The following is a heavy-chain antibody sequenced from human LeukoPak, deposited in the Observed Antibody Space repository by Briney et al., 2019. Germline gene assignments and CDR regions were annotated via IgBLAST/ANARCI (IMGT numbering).Heavy chain of an antibody. CDR1: GYTFTGYY. Sequence: ASVKVSCKPSGYTFTGYYIQWVRQAPGQGLEWMGWINPHSDGTNYAPKFQGGVSMTRDTSISTAYMELSRLRSDDTAVYYCARGVVAATFYYYMDVWGKGTTVTVSS. D-gene: IGHD2-15*01. J-gene: IGHJ6*03. CDR2: INPHSDGT. V-gene: IGHV1-2*02. CDR3: ARGVVAATFYYYMDV.